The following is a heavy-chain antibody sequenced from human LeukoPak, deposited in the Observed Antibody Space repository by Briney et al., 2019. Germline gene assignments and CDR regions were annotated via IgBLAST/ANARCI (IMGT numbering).Heavy chain of an antibody. CDR2: INWNGGST. D-gene: IGHD1-26*01. J-gene: IGHJ4*02. V-gene: IGHV3-20*04. CDR1: GFTFDDYG. CDR3: ARGGIVGATTSYDY. Sequence: GGSLRLSCAASGFTFDDYGMSWVRQAPGKGLEWVSGINWNGGSTGYADSVKGRFTISRDNAKNSLYLQMNSLRAEDTALYYCARGGIVGATTSYDYWGQGTLVTVSS.